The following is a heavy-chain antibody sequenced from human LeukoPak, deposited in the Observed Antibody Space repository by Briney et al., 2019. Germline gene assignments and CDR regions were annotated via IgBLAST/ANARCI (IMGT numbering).Heavy chain of an antibody. D-gene: IGHD3-10*01. CDR2: INPNSGGT. CDR3: ARALAMVRGATLPPISGY. CDR1: GYTFTGYY. J-gene: IGHJ4*02. Sequence: ASVKVSCKASGYTFTGYYMHWVRQAPGQGLEWIGWINPNSGGTNYAQKFQSRVTMTRDASISTAYMELSRLRSDDTAVYYCARALAMVRGATLPPISGYWGQGTLVTVSS. V-gene: IGHV1-2*02.